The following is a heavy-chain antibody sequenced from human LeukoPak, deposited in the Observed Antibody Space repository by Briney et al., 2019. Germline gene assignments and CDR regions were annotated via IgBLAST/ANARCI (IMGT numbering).Heavy chain of an antibody. V-gene: IGHV4-39*07. CDR3: ARNFYASSGYYLDDFYFDF. D-gene: IGHD3-22*01. CDR1: GASIISDTYY. J-gene: IGHJ4*02. Sequence: KPSETLSLTCTVSGASIISDTYYWGWIRQPPGKGLEWIGCIYYSGSTYYSPSLKSRVTMSVDTSTNQFSLKLISVTAADTALYYCARNFYASSGYYLDDFYFDFWGQGTLVTVSS. CDR2: IYYSGST.